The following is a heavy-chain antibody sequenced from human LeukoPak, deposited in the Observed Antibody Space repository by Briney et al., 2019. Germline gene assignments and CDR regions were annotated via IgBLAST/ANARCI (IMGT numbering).Heavy chain of an antibody. D-gene: IGHD5-24*01. J-gene: IGHJ6*03. CDR2: IIPMFGIP. V-gene: IGHV1-69*13. Sequence: SVKVSCKASGGTFGRQAISWVRQAPGQGLEWMGGIIPMFGIPNYAQKFQGRVTITSDESTSTAYMELSSLRTEASAVYYCARGRVEMATTGYYYSYYMDVWAKGPRSPSP. CDR3: ARGRVEMATTGYYYSYYMDV. CDR1: GGTFGRQA.